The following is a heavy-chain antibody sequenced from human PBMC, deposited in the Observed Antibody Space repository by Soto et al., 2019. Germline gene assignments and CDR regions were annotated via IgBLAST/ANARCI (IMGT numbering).Heavy chain of an antibody. CDR2: IYYSGST. J-gene: IGHJ6*02. Sequence: SETLSLTCTVSGGSISSGGYYWSWIRQHPGKGLEWIGYIYYSGSTYYNPSLKSRLTMSLDTSQNQFSLKLSSVTAADTAVYFCARVPSPFDFYYAMDVWGQGTTVTVSS. CDR1: GGSISSGGYY. CDR3: ARVPSPFDFYYAMDV. V-gene: IGHV4-30-4*02. D-gene: IGHD3-16*01.